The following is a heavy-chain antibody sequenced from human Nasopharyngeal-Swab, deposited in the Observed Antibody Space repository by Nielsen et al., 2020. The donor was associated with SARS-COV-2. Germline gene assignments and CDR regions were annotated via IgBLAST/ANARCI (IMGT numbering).Heavy chain of an antibody. D-gene: IGHD1-26*01. Sequence: GGSLRLSCAASGITFSSYAMTWVRQAPGKGLEWVSYISASGDGAYYADSVKGRFSISRDNSKNTLYLQMSSLRAEDTAIYYCAKTRTSGTSFFDYWGQGTLVTVSS. CDR3: AKTRTSGTSFFDY. CDR2: ISASGDGA. J-gene: IGHJ4*02. CDR1: GITFSSYA. V-gene: IGHV3-23*01.